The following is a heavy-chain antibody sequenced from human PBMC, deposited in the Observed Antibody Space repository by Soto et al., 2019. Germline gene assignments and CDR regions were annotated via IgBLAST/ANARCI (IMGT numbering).Heavy chain of an antibody. CDR3: ARGGRFRLLWPFDP. Sequence: QVQLQQWGAGLLKPSETLSLTCAVYGGSFSGYYWSWIRQPPGKGLEWIGKINHSGSTNYKSYLKSRVTISVDTSKNQFSLKLSSVTAADTAVYYCARGGRFRLLWPFDPWGQGTLVTVSS. D-gene: IGHD2-21*01. CDR2: INHSGST. V-gene: IGHV4-34*01. CDR1: GGSFSGYY. J-gene: IGHJ5*02.